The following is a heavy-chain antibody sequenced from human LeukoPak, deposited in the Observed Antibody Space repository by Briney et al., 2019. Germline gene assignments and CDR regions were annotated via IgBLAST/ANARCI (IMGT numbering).Heavy chain of an antibody. CDR3: ARGAATGYYFDY. Sequence: SETLSLTCAVYGGSFSGYYWSWIRQPPGKGLEWIGEISHSGSTNYNPSLKSRVTISVDTSKNQFSLKLSSVTAADTAVYYCARGAATGYYFDYWGQGTLVTVSS. J-gene: IGHJ4*02. V-gene: IGHV4-34*01. CDR1: GGSFSGYY. D-gene: IGHD6-25*01. CDR2: ISHSGST.